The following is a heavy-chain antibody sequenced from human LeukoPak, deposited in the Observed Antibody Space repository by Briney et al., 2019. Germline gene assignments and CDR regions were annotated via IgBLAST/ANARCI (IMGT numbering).Heavy chain of an antibody. D-gene: IGHD3-10*01. CDR1: GGSISSSSYY. CDR2: IYYSGST. CDR3: ARDYYGSGSKGYYMDV. V-gene: IGHV4-39*07. Sequence: SETLSLTCTVSGGSISSSSYYWGWIRQPPGKGLEWIGSIYYSGSTYYNPSLKSRVTISVDTSKNQFSLKLSSVTAADTAVYYCARDYYGSGSKGYYMDVWGKGTTVTSSS. J-gene: IGHJ6*03.